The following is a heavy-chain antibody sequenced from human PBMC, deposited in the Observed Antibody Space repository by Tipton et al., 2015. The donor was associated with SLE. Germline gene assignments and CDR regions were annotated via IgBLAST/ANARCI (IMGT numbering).Heavy chain of an antibody. J-gene: IGHJ4*02. Sequence: LRLSCTVSGGSISTYYWSWIRQPLGKGLEWIGYIYYSGNTNYNPSLKSRVTISVDTSKNQFSLKLSSVTAADTAVYYCARHAAGLWSGYYPYWGQGTLVTVSS. V-gene: IGHV4-59*08. CDR3: ARHAAGLWSGYYPY. CDR2: IYYSGNT. CDR1: GGSISTYY. D-gene: IGHD3-3*01.